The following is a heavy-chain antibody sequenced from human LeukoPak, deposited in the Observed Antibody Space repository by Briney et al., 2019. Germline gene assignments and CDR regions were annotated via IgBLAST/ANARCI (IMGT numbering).Heavy chain of an antibody. J-gene: IGHJ5*02. CDR3: ARGLLLRETYYDFWSGLKGFDP. Sequence: SETLSLTCAVYGGSFSGYYWSWIRQPPGKGLEWIGEINHSGSTNYNPSLKSRVTISVDTSKNHFSLKLSSVTAADTAVYYCARGLLLRETYYDFWSGLKGFDPWGQGTLVTVSS. CDR2: INHSGST. D-gene: IGHD3-3*01. CDR1: GGSFSGYY. V-gene: IGHV4-34*01.